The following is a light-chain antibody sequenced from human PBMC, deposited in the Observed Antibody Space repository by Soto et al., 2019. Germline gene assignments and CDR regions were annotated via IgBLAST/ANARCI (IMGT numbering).Light chain of an antibody. J-gene: IGKJ5*01. V-gene: IGKV3-20*01. CDR2: ETS. CDR1: QSVSAGY. Sequence: EIVLTQSPGTLSLSPGERATLSCRASQSVSAGYFAWYQQKPGQAPRLLIYETSSRTTGTPDRFSGGGSGTDFTLTINRLEPEDFAVYYCQQYGSSPLSITFGQGTRLEIK. CDR3: QQYGSSPLSIT.